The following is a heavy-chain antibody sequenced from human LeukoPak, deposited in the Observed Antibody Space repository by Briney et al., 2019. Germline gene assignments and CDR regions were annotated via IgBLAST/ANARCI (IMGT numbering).Heavy chain of an antibody. CDR1: GGSFSGYY. J-gene: IGHJ5*02. V-gene: IGHV4-34*01. CDR2: INHSGST. CDR3: ARGQGGGGYYPHANFDP. D-gene: IGHD3-22*01. Sequence: SETLSLTCAVYGGSFSGYYWSWIRQPPGKGLEWIGEINHSGSTNYNPSLKSRVTISVDTSKNQFSLKLSSVTAADTAVYYCARGQGGGGYYPHANFDPWGQGTLVTVSS.